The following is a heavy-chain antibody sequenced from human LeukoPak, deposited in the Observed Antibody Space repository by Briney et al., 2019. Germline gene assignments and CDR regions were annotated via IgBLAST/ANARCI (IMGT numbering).Heavy chain of an antibody. Sequence: PGGSLRLSCAASGFTFSSYGMHWVRQAPGKGLEWVAFIRYYGSNKYYADSVKGRFTISRDNSKNTLYLQMNSLRAEDTAVYYCAKSRLGGYSGSSSWFDPWGQGTLVTVSS. CDR2: IRYYGSNK. J-gene: IGHJ5*02. D-gene: IGHD1-26*01. CDR3: AKSRLGGYSGSSSWFDP. V-gene: IGHV3-30*02. CDR1: GFTFSSYG.